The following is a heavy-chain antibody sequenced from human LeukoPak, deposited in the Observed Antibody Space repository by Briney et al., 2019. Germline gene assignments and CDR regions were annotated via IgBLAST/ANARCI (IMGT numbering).Heavy chain of an antibody. D-gene: IGHD6-25*01. J-gene: IGHJ5*02. Sequence: SETLSLICKVSGDSISRSYWSWIRQPPGRGLEWLGYIYNSGSTNYNPSLKSRATISVDTSKSQLSLSLTSVSAADTAVYSCAREGGDPRWLDPWGQGTLVTVSS. V-gene: IGHV4-4*08. CDR3: AREGGDPRWLDP. CDR2: IYNSGST. CDR1: GDSISRSY.